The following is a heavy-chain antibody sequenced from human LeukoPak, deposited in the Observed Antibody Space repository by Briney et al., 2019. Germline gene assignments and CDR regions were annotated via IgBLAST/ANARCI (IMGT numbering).Heavy chain of an antibody. CDR3: AKDRAPITPYSYYFYGMDV. CDR2: IFPIFGTA. CDR1: GGTFSSYA. Sequence: SVKVSCKASGGTFSSYAISWVRQAPGQGLEWMGGIFPIFGTANYAQKFQGRVTITADESTSTAYMELSSLRSEDTAVYYCAKDRAPITPYSYYFYGMDVWGQGTTVTVSS. D-gene: IGHD5-12*01. V-gene: IGHV1-69*13. J-gene: IGHJ6*02.